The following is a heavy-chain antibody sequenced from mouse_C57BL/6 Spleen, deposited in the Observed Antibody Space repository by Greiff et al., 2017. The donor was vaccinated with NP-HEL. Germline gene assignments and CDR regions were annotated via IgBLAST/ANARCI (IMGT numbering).Heavy chain of an antibody. V-gene: IGHV5-16*01. Sequence: EVQVVESEGGLVQPGSSMKLSCTASGFTFSDYYMAWVRQVPEKGLEWVANINYDGSSTYYLDSLKSRFIISRDNAKNILYLQMSSLKSEDTATYYCARGPYYGSSHWYFDVWGTGTTVTVSS. D-gene: IGHD1-1*01. CDR3: ARGPYYGSSHWYFDV. CDR2: INYDGSST. CDR1: GFTFSDYY. J-gene: IGHJ1*03.